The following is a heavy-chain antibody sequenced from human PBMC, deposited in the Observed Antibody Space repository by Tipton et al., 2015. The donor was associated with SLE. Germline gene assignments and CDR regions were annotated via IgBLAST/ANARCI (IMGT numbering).Heavy chain of an antibody. CDR1: GGSINSYY. Sequence: TLSLTCTVSGGSINSYYWSWIRQPPGKGLEWIGYIYYSGSTNYNPSLKSRVTISVDTSKNQFSLKLSSVTAADTAVYYCARGKDIVVARDAFDIWGQGTMVTVSS. V-gene: IGHV4-59*12. CDR2: IYYSGST. J-gene: IGHJ3*02. D-gene: IGHD2-15*01. CDR3: ARGKDIVVARDAFDI.